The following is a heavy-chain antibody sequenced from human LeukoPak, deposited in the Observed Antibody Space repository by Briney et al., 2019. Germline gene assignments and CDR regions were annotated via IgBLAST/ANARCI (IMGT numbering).Heavy chain of an antibody. D-gene: IGHD3-10*01. CDR2: ISGSSGST. Sequence: SGGSLRLSCAASGFTFSSYAMSWVRQAPGKGLEWVSAISGSSGSTYYADSVKGRFTISRDNSKNTLYLQMNSLRAEDTAVYYCAKDMDTYYYGSGGLRIFDYWGQGTLVSVSS. CDR3: AKDMDTYYYGSGGLRIFDY. J-gene: IGHJ4*02. V-gene: IGHV3-23*01. CDR1: GFTFSSYA.